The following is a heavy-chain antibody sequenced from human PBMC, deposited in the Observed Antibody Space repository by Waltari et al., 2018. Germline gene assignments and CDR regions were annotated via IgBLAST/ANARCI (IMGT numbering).Heavy chain of an antibody. CDR1: GFTFRSYW. CDR2: INGDGGST. CDR3: TRTRYCSTTSCQVDWFDP. D-gene: IGHD2-2*01. J-gene: IGHJ5*02. Sequence: EVKLVESGGGLVQPGGSLRLSCAASGFTFRSYWMHLVGQAPGKGRGWGSRINGDGGSTSSADSVKGRFTISRDNANNTLYLQMNSLRAEDTAVYYCTRTRYCSTTSCQVDWFDPWGQGTLVTVSS. V-gene: IGHV3-74*01.